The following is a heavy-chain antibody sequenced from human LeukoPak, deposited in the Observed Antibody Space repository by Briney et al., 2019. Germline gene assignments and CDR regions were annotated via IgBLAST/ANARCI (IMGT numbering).Heavy chain of an antibody. J-gene: IGHJ4*02. D-gene: IGHD5-24*01. CDR1: GFTVSSNY. V-gene: IGHV3-53*01. CDR3: ARGGDGYNSHFDY. Sequence: GGSLRLSCAASGFTVSSNYMSWVRQAPGKGLEWVSVIYSGGSTYYADSVKGRFTISRDNSKNTLYLQMNSLRAEDTAVYYCARGGDGYNSHFDYWGQGTLVTVSS. CDR2: IYSGGST.